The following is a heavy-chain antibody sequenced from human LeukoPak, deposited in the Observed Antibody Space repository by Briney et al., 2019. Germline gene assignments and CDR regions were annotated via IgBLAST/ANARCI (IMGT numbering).Heavy chain of an antibody. Sequence: SETLSLTCAVYGGSFSGYYWSWIRQPPGKGLEWIGEINHSGSTNYNPSLKSRVTISVDTSKNQFSLKLSSVTAADTAVYYCARATWILLWPFDYWGRETLDTVSS. J-gene: IGHJ4*02. CDR3: ARATWILLWPFDY. V-gene: IGHV4-34*01. D-gene: IGHD5-18*01. CDR2: INHSGST. CDR1: GGSFSGYY.